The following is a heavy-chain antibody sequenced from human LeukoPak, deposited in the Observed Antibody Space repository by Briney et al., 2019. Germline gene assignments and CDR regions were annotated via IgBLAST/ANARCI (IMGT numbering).Heavy chain of an antibody. V-gene: IGHV4-39*01. J-gene: IGHJ4*02. CDR1: GASISSSTYY. Sequence: SETLSLTCTVSGASISSSTYYWGWIRQPPGKGLEWIGSNTYYNPSLKSRVTISVDTSKNQFSLKVRPLTAADTAVYYCASSYCSSDQKIDYWGQGILVTVSS. D-gene: IGHD2-15*01. CDR2: NT. CDR3: ASSYCSSDQKIDY.